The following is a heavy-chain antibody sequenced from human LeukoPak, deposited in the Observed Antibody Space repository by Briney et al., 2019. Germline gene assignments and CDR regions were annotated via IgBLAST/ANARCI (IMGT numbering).Heavy chain of an antibody. J-gene: IGHJ4*02. CDR3: VKNPHDGEYEGGFGF. D-gene: IGHD4-17*01. CDR2: ISGGGGKI. CDR1: AFTCSRYT. V-gene: IGHV3-23*01. Sequence: GGSLSPSFSASAFTCSRYTMGCVPSAPGKRLECGSVISGGGGKINYAETVTGRFTFSKDNSKKTLYLDIHGLRAEDTVVYCGVKNPHDGEYEGGFGFWGTGTLVTVA.